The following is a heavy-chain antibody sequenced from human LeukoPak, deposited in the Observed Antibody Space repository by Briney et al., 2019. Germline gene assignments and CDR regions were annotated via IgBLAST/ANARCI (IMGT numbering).Heavy chain of an antibody. J-gene: IGHJ4*02. V-gene: IGHV4-59*12. CDR3: ARDTNLYLGLSDY. D-gene: IGHD7-27*01. Sequence: SETLSLTCTVSGGSISSYYWSWIRQPPGKGLEWIGYIYYSGSTNYNPSLKSRVTMSVDTSKNQFSLKLNSVTAADTAVYYCARDTNLYLGLSDYWGQGTLVTVSS. CDR2: IYYSGST. CDR1: GGSISSYY.